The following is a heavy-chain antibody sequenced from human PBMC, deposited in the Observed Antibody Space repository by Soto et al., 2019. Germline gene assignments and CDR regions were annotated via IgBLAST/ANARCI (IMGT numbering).Heavy chain of an antibody. CDR3: ARGRGGSPSYDY. J-gene: IGHJ4*02. Sequence: QVQLQESGPGLVKPSETLSLTCTVSGGSVSSHYWSWIRQPPGKGLEWIGFIYNSGTTNYNPSLNSRAAISVDTSTHQFCLKLTSVTAADTAVYYCARGRGGSPSYDYWGQGTLVTVSS. CDR2: IYNSGTT. V-gene: IGHV4-59*02. D-gene: IGHD1-26*01. CDR1: GGSVSSHY.